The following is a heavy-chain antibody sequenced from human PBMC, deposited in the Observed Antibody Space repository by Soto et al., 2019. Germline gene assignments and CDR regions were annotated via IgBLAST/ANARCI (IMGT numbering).Heavy chain of an antibody. CDR3: ARYLEWLPIDY. Sequence: ASVKVSCKASGGTFSSYTISWVRQAPGQGLEWMGRIIPILGIANYAQKFQGRVTITADKSTSTAYMELSSLRSEDTAVYYCARYLEWLPIDYWGQGTLVTVSS. J-gene: IGHJ4*02. D-gene: IGHD3-3*01. CDR1: GGTFSSYT. CDR2: IIPILGIA. V-gene: IGHV1-69*02.